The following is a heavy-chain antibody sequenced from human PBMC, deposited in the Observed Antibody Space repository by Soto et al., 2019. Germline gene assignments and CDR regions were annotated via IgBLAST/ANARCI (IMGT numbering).Heavy chain of an antibody. CDR2: TYYRSKWYN. D-gene: IGHD2-2*01. Sequence: SQTLSLTCAISGDSVSSNSAAWNWIRQSPSRGLEWLGRTYYRSKWYNDYAVSVKSRITINPDTSKNQFSLQLNSVTPEDPAVYYCARVWDIVGVPAATRGWFNPWGQGTLVIVAS. CDR3: ARVWDIVGVPAATRGWFNP. CDR1: GDSVSSNSAA. V-gene: IGHV6-1*01. J-gene: IGHJ5*02.